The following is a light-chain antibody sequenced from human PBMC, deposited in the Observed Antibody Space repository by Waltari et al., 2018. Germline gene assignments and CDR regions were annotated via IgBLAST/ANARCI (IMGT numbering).Light chain of an antibody. Sequence: EIVLTQSPGTLSLSPGDRATLSCRASQSVSRTLAWYQQKPGQAPRLLIYDALSRATGIPDRCRGSGSGTDFSLTISRLEPEDFAVYYCQKYGTLPATFGQGTKGEIK. CDR2: DAL. V-gene: IGKV3-20*01. CDR1: QSVSRT. CDR3: QKYGTLPAT. J-gene: IGKJ1*01.